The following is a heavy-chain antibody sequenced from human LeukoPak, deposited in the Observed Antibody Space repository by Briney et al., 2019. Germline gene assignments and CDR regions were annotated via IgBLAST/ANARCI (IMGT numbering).Heavy chain of an antibody. CDR1: GFTFSSYA. CDR3: AKRGTGTAHYFDY. D-gene: IGHD1-1*01. CDR2: ISGGGGNT. V-gene: IGHV3-23*01. J-gene: IGHJ4*02. Sequence: GGSLRLSCAGSGFTFSSYAMSWVRQAPGKGLEWVSAISGGGGNTYYADSVKGRFTISRDNSKNTLYLQMNSLRAEDTAVYYCAKRGTGTAHYFDYWGQGTLVTVSS.